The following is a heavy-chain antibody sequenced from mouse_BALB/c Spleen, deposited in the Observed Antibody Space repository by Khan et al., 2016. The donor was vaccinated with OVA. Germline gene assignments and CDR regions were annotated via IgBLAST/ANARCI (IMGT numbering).Heavy chain of an antibody. J-gene: IGHJ2*01. Sequence: EVELVESGGGLVRPGGSLKLSCAASGFSFSSYSMSWVRQTPEKRLEWVATISSGGSYTYYPDSVKGRFTISRDNAKNTQHLQVNSLRSEDTAMDYCKGHRGYCGGSPYFDYWGQGTTLTVSS. D-gene: IGHD1-1*01. CDR3: KGHRGYCGGSPYFDY. CDR1: GFSFSSYS. CDR2: ISSGGSYT. V-gene: IGHV5-6-4*01.